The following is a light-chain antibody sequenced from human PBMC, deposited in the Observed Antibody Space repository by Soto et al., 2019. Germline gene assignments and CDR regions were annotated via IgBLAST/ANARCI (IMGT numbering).Light chain of an antibody. J-gene: IGKJ1*01. V-gene: IGKV3-15*01. CDR1: QTVSIN. Sequence: DIVMTQSPATLSVSPGERATLSCRASQTVSINLAWYQQKPGQAPRLLMFGASTRATGIPARFSGSGSGTEFTLTISSLQSEDFAVYYCQQYNDWPQTFGQGTKVDIK. CDR3: QQYNDWPQT. CDR2: GAS.